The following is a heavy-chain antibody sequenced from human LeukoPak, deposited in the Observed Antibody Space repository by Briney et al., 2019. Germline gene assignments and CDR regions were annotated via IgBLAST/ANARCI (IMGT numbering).Heavy chain of an antibody. CDR3: ASYFHYGDYASLWY. J-gene: IGHJ4*02. CDR1: GFTVSSNY. CDR2: ISENGEST. D-gene: IGHD4-17*01. Sequence: GGSLRLSCAASGFTVSSNYMSWVRQAPGKGLEWVSSISENGESTYYADSVKGRFTISRDNSRNTLYLQMNSLRAEDTAVYYCASYFHYGDYASLWYWGQGTLVTVSS. V-gene: IGHV3-23*01.